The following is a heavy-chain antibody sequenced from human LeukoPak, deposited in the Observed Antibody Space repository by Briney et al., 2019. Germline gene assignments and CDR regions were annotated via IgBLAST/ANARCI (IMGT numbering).Heavy chain of an antibody. D-gene: IGHD4-17*01. CDR3: ARHSRRCDKGCGMDV. V-gene: IGHV4-39*01. J-gene: IGHJ6*02. CDR1: GGSISSSSYY. Sequence: NSSETLSLTCTVSGGSISSSSYYWGWIRQPPGKGPEWIGTIYYSGSTYYNPSLKSRVTISVDTPKNQFSLKLSSVTAADTAVYYCARHSRRCDKGCGMDVWGLGTTVTVSS. CDR2: IYYSGST.